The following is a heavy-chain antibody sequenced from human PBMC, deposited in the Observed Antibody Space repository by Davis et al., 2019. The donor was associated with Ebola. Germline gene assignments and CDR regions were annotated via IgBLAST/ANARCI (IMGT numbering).Heavy chain of an antibody. CDR2: ISAYNGNT. CDR1: GYTFTRYG. CDR3: ARVVVAGTRDY. J-gene: IGHJ4*02. Sequence: AASVKVSCKASGYTFTRYGITWVRQAPGQGLEWMGWISAYNGNTNYAQKLQGRVTMTTDTSTSTAYMELRSLRSDDTAVYYCARVVVAGTRDYWGQGTLVTVPS. V-gene: IGHV1-18*01. D-gene: IGHD6-19*01.